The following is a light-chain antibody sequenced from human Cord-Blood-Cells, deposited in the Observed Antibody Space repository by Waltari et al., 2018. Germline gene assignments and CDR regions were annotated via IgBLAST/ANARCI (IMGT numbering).Light chain of an antibody. J-gene: IGKJ3*01. CDR1: QSVLYSSNNKNY. CDR3: QQYYSTPLT. CDR2: WAS. Sequence: DIVMTQSPDSLAGSLGGRATINCKSSQSVLYSSNNKNYLAWYQQNPGQPPKLLIYWASTRESGVPDRFSGSGSGTDFTLTISSLQAEDVAVYYCQQYYSTPLTFGPGTKVDIK. V-gene: IGKV4-1*01.